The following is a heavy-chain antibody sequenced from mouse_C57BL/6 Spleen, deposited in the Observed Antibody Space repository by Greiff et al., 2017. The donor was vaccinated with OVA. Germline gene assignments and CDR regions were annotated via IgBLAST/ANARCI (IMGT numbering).Heavy chain of an antibody. V-gene: IGHV14-2*01. J-gene: IGHJ2*01. CDR2: IDPEDGET. D-gene: IGHD1-2*01. Sequence: VQLQQSGAELVKPGASVKLSCTASGFNIKDDYMHWVKQRTEQGLEWIGRIDPEDGETKNAPKFQGKATITSKTSSNTAYLQLSSLTSEDTVVYYCTGSSHYCDFDYWGHCTTLRVSS. CDR1: GFNIKDDY. CDR3: TGSSHYCDFDY.